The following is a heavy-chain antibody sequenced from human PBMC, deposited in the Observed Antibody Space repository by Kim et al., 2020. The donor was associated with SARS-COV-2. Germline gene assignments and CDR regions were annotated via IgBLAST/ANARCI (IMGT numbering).Heavy chain of an antibody. CDR1: GGSFSGYY. CDR3: AARYYYGSGRRPFDY. J-gene: IGHJ4*02. Sequence: SETLSLTCAVYGGSFSGYYWSWIRQPPGKGLEWIGEINHSGSTNYNPSLKSRVTISVDTSKNQFSLKLSSVTAADTAVYYCAARYYYGSGRRPFDYWGQGTLVTVSS. CDR2: INHSGST. V-gene: IGHV4-34*01. D-gene: IGHD3-10*01.